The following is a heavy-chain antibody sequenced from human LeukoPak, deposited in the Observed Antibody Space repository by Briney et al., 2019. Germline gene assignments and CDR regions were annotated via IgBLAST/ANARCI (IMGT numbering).Heavy chain of an antibody. Sequence: KPSETLSLTCAVYGGSFSGYYWSWIRQPPGKGLEWIGEINHSGSTNYNPSLKSRVTISIDTSKNRFSLKLTSVTAADTAVYYCAREVVRGNSYWGQGTLVTVSS. CDR2: INHSGST. D-gene: IGHD3-10*01. V-gene: IGHV4-34*01. CDR1: GGSFSGYY. J-gene: IGHJ4*02. CDR3: AREVVRGNSY.